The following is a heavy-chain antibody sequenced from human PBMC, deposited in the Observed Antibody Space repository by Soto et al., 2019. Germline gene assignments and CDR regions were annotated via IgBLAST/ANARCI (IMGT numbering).Heavy chain of an antibody. CDR1: GYTFTSYV. CDR2: ISAYNGNT. J-gene: IGHJ6*02. Sequence: VASVKVSCKASGYTFTSYVISWVRHAPGQGLEWMGWISAYNGNTNYAQKLQGRVTMTTDTSTSTAYMELRSLRSDDTAVYYCAREAAAQYYYYGMDVWGQGTTVTVSS. V-gene: IGHV1-18*01. CDR3: AREAAAQYYYYGMDV. D-gene: IGHD6-25*01.